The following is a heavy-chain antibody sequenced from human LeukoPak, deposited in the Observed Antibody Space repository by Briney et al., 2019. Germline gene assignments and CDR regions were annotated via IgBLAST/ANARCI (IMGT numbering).Heavy chain of an antibody. J-gene: IGHJ5*02. CDR3: AREVIGYCSSTSCYRASFDWFDP. CDR1: GYTFTGYY. V-gene: IGHV1-2*02. D-gene: IGHD2-2*03. Sequence: GASVKVSCKASGYTFTGYYMHWVRQAPGQGLEWMGWINPNSGGTNYAQKFQGRVTMTRDTSISTAYMELSRLRSDDTAVYYCAREVIGYCSSTSCYRASFDWFDPWGLGTLVTVSS. CDR2: INPNSGGT.